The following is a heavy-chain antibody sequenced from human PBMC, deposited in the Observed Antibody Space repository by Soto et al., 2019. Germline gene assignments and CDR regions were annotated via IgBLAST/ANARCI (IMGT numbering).Heavy chain of an antibody. D-gene: IGHD3-3*01. Sequence: SETLSLTCTVSGGSISSYYWSWIRQPPGKGLEWIGYIYYSGSTNYNPSLKSRVTISVDTSKNQFSLKLSSVTVADTAVYYGARDYDFWSGYPFGGMDVWGQGTTVTVSS. CDR2: IYYSGST. J-gene: IGHJ6*02. CDR3: ARDYDFWSGYPFGGMDV. CDR1: GGSISSYY. V-gene: IGHV4-59*01.